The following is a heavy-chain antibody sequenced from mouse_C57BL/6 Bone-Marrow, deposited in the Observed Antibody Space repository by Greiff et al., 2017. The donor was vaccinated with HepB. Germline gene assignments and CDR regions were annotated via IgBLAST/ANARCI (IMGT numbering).Heavy chain of an antibody. CDR1: GYTFTSYW. CDR2: IDPSDSYT. V-gene: IGHV1-69*01. J-gene: IGHJ2*01. CDR3: ARGDYFDY. Sequence: VQLQQSGAELVMPGASVKLSCKASGYTFTSYWMHWVKQRPGQGLEWIGEIDPSDSYTNYNQKFKGKSTLTVDKSSSTAYMQLSSLTSEDSAVYYCARGDYFDYWGQGTTLTVSS.